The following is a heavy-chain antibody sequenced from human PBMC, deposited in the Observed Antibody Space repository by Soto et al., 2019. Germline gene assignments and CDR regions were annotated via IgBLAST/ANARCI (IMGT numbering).Heavy chain of an antibody. D-gene: IGHD6-13*01. J-gene: IGHJ2*01. CDR3: ARHLAYGSSWLFDL. V-gene: IGHV4-39*01. Sequence: QLQLQESGPGLVKPSETLSLTCTVSGGSISSSSYYWGWIRQPPGKGLEWIGSIYYSGSTYYNPSLKSRVTISVDTSKNQFSLKLSSVTAADTAVYYCARHLAYGSSWLFDLRGRGTLVTVSS. CDR2: IYYSGST. CDR1: GGSISSSSYY.